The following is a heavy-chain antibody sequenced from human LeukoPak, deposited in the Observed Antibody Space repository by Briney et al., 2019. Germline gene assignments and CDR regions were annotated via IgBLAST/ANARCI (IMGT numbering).Heavy chain of an antibody. J-gene: IGHJ6*04. Sequence: GGSLRLSCLASGFTISSHWMGWVRQAPGKGLEWVANIKQDGSAKYYMESAKGRFTISRDNAKNSLYLQMNSLRAEDTAVYYCARAGLRYFDWFSDYYGMDVWGKGTTVTVSS. CDR1: GFTISSHW. CDR3: ARAGLRYFDWFSDYYGMDV. V-gene: IGHV3-7*01. CDR2: IKQDGSAK. D-gene: IGHD3-9*01.